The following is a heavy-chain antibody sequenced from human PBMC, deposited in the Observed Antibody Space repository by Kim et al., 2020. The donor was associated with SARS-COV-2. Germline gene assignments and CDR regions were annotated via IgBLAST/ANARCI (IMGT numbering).Heavy chain of an antibody. CDR3: ARGINDYGDWYFQH. CDR2: IYSGGST. Sequence: GGSLRLSCAASGFTVSSNYMSWVRQAPGKGLEWVSVIYSGGSTYYADSVKGRFTISRDNSKNTLYLQMNSPRAEDTAVYYCARGINDYGDWYFQHWGQGTLVTVSS. J-gene: IGHJ1*01. D-gene: IGHD4-17*01. CDR1: GFTVSSNY. V-gene: IGHV3-53*01.